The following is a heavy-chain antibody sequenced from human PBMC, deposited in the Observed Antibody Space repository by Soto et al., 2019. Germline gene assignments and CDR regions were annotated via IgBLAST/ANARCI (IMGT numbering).Heavy chain of an antibody. CDR2: IDPSDSYT. J-gene: IGHJ4*02. Sequence: XESLNISWRGSGYSLTSYWLSWVRQMPGKGLEWMGRIDPSDSYTNYSPSFQGHVTISADKSISTAYLQWSSLKASDTAMYYCASSHGIAVAPNSWRQGTLVTVSS. D-gene: IGHD6-19*01. V-gene: IGHV5-10-1*01. CDR1: GYSLTSYW. CDR3: ASSHGIAVAPNS.